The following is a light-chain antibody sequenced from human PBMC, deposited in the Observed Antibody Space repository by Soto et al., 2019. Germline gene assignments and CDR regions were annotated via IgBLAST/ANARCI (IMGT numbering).Light chain of an antibody. V-gene: IGKV2-28*01. CDR3: MQALQTPPWT. CDR2: LGS. Sequence: DIVMTQSPLSLPVTPGEPASISCRSSQSLLHSNGYNYLDWYLQKPGHSPQLLIYLGSNRASGVPSRFSGSGSGTDFTLKISRVEAEDVGVYYCMQALQTPPWTFGQGTKVEIK. J-gene: IGKJ1*01. CDR1: QSLLHSNGYNY.